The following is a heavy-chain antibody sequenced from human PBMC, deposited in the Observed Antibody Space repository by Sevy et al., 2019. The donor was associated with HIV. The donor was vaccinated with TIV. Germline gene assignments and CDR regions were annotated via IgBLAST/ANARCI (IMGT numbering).Heavy chain of an antibody. V-gene: IGHV3-11*01. CDR2: ISSSGSTI. CDR3: ARSMPLSSGWPIPPDY. Sequence: GGSLRLSCAASGFTFSDYYMSWIRQAPGKGLEWVSYISSSGSTIYYAHSVKGRFTISRDNAKNSLYLQMNGLRAEDTAVYYCARSMPLSSGWPIPPDYWGQGTLVTVSS. J-gene: IGHJ4*02. D-gene: IGHD6-19*01. CDR1: GFTFSDYY.